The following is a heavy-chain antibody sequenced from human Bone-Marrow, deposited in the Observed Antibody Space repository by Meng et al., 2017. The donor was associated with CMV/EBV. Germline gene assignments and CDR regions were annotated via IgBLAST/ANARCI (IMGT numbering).Heavy chain of an antibody. J-gene: IGHJ4*02. CDR3: ARDWEDYYGSKRAFDF. Sequence: YTFTNYGIPWLRQAPGPGLEWMGRISAYSGNTDFAEKFKGRVTMTTATSTNTVFMDLRSLRSDDTAVYYCARDWEDYYGSKRAFDFWGQGTLVTVSS. CDR2: ISAYSGNT. V-gene: IGHV1-18*01. D-gene: IGHD3-10*01. CDR1: YTFTNYG.